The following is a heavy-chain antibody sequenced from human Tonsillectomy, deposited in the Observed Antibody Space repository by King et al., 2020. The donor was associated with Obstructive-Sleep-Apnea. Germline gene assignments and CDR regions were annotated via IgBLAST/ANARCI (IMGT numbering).Heavy chain of an antibody. D-gene: IGHD3-10*01. V-gene: IGHV7-4-1*02. J-gene: IGHJ5*02. Sequence: VQLVESGSELKKPGASVKVSCKASGYTFTSYAMNWVRQAPGQGLEWMGWINTNTGNPTYAQGFTGRFVFSLDTSVITAYLQISSLKAEDTAVYYCAGEAGIMVRGVIIDWFDPWGQGTLVTVSS. CDR1: GYTFTSYA. CDR3: AGEAGIMVRGVIIDWFDP. CDR2: INTNTGNP.